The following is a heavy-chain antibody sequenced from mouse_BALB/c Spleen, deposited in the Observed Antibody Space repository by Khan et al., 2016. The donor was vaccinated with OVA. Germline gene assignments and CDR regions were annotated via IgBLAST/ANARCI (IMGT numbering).Heavy chain of an antibody. J-gene: IGHJ3*01. CDR1: GYSLTSNYA. V-gene: IGHV3-2*02. D-gene: IGHD3-3*01. CDR2: INYIGST. Sequence: EVQLQESGPGLVKPSQSLSLTCTVTGYSLTSNYAWNWIRQFPGNKLEWMGYINYIGSTSYTPSLKSQIPITRDTSKNQFFLQLNSVTTEDTATYFCARGRAYWGQGTLVTVSA. CDR3: ARGRAY.